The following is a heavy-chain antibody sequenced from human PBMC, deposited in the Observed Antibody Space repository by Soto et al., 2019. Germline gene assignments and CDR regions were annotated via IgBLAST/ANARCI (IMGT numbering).Heavy chain of an antibody. D-gene: IGHD5-12*01. CDR1: GFSFDAYG. Sequence: QVQLVESAGGVVQPGTSLRLFCSASGFSFDAYGMHWVRQTPGKGLEWVAVISYDGSHRTYGDSVKGRFTISRDNSKNTVHLQMNSPRAEDTALYYCTKEGRGYGGFDPNSYFENWGQGTQVTVSS. V-gene: IGHV3-30*18. CDR3: TKEGRGYGGFDPNSYFEN. CDR2: ISYDGSHR. J-gene: IGHJ4*02.